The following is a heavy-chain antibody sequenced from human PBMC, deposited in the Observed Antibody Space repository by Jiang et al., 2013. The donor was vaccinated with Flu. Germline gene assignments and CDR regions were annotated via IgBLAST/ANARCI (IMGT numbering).Heavy chain of an antibody. CDR3: ARQGYDFWSGPMYYFDY. CDR2: IYYSGST. D-gene: IGHD3-3*01. Sequence: LLKPSETLSLTCTVSGGSISSSSYYWGWIRQPPGKGLEWIGSIYYSGSTYYNPSLKSRVTISVDTSKNQFSLKLSSVTATDTAVYYCARQGYDFWSGPMYYFDYWGQGTLVTVSS. V-gene: IGHV4-39*01. J-gene: IGHJ4*02. CDR1: GGSISSSSYY.